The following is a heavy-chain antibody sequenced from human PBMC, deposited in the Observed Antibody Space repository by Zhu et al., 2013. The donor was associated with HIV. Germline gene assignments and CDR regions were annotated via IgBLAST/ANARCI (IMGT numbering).Heavy chain of an antibody. D-gene: IGHD6-19*01. CDR2: IIPGGGTA. V-gene: IGHV1-69*06. Sequence: QVQLVQSGSEVKKPGSSVKVSCRASGGTLISYAVNWVRQAPGQGLEWMGGIIPGGGTANYAPRFQGRVTINADISTRTAYMDLTRLRSDDTAVYYCARAREWLVGAGRRFDPWGQGTLVTVSS. J-gene: IGHJ5*02. CDR1: GGTLISYA. CDR3: ARAREWLVGAGRRFDP.